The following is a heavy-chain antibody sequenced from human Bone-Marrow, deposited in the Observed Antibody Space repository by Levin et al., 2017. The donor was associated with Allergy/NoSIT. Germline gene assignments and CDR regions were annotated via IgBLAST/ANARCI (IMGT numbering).Heavy chain of an antibody. J-gene: IGHJ4*02. CDR2: IIPIFGTR. Sequence: GASVKVSCKASGGTFSSYTISWVRQAPGQGLEWMGGIIPIFGTRNYAQEFQGRVTITADESTSTAYMELRSLRYEDTAVHYCATATYYYDSSGYYSYLDYWGQGTLVTVSS. CDR1: GGTFSSYT. V-gene: IGHV1-69*13. CDR3: ATATYYYDSSGYYSYLDY. D-gene: IGHD3-22*01.